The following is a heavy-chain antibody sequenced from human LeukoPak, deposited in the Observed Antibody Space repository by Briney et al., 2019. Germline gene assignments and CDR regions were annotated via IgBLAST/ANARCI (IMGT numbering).Heavy chain of an antibody. J-gene: IGHJ6*02. V-gene: IGHV3-66*01. CDR1: GFTVSSNY. CDR3: ARDRSAIVVPRRGLYYYYGTDV. CDR2: IYSGGST. Sequence: GGSLRLSCAASGFTVSSNYMSWVRQAPGKGLEWVSVIYSGGSTYYVDSVKGRFTISRDNSKNTLYLQMNSLRAEDTAVYYCARDRSAIVVPRRGLYYYYGTDVWGQGTTVTVSS. D-gene: IGHD2-2*01.